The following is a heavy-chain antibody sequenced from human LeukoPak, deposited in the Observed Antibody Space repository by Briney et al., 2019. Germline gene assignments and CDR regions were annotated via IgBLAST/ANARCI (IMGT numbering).Heavy chain of an antibody. V-gene: IGHV3-23*01. CDR1: GFTFSSYA. Sequence: WGSLSLPCAASGFTFSSYAMSWVRQAPGKGLEWVSAISGSGGSTYYADSVKGRFTISRDNSKNTLYLQMNSLRAEDTAVYYCAKDPYYDSSGYYSSLYYFDYWGQGTLVTVSS. D-gene: IGHD3-22*01. CDR3: AKDPYYDSSGYYSSLYYFDY. CDR2: ISGSGGST. J-gene: IGHJ4*02.